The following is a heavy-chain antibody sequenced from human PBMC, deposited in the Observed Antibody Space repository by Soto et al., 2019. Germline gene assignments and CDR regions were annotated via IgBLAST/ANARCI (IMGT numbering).Heavy chain of an antibody. CDR1: GLTVSSNY. D-gene: IGHD3-10*01. CDR3: ARDRPGDEGDGFDI. V-gene: IGHV3-53*02. CDR2: LYSGGST. J-gene: IGHJ3*02. Sequence: EVQLVETGGGLIQPGGSLRLSCAASGLTVSSNYMNWVRQAPGKGLEWVSVLYSGGSTHYAGSVKGRFIISRDHSTNTMYLQMNRLRVEDTAVYYCARDRPGDEGDGFDIWGHGTMVTVSS.